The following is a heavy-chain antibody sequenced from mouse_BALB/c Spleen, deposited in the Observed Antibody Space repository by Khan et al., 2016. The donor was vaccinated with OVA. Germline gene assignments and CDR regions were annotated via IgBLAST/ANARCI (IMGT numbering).Heavy chain of an antibody. CDR3: AREGYSGTMDY. Sequence: QVQLQQSGPELKKPGVTVKISCKASGYTFTTYGMNWVKQAPGKGLKWMGWINTYTGEPTYVDDFKGRFAFSLETSASTAYLQINNLKNDDTATYFCAREGYSGTMDYWGQGTSVTVSS. V-gene: IGHV9-3-1*01. J-gene: IGHJ4*01. CDR2: INTYTGEP. CDR1: GYTFTTYG. D-gene: IGHD2-14*01.